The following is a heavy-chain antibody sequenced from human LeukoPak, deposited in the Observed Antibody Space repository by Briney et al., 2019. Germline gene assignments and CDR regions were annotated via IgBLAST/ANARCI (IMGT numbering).Heavy chain of an antibody. D-gene: IGHD1/OR15-1a*01. CDR2: ISGDGRNT. V-gene: IGHV3-74*01. CDR3: ARDPRNKGFDP. J-gene: IGHJ5*02. CDR1: GFTLSEYW. Sequence: HGGSLRHSCADSGFTLSEYWMHWVRQGPGKGVVGGSHISGDGRNTHYADSVKGRFTISRDNAKNTLYLEMNSLRAEDTAVYYCARDPRNKGFDPWGRGTLVTVSS.